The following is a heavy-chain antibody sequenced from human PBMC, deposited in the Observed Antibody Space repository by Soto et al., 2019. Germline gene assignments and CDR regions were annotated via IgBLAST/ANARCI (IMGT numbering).Heavy chain of an antibody. CDR2: MYNTGST. J-gene: IGHJ6*02. CDR1: GGSISGYY. D-gene: IGHD2-21*02. Sequence: QVQLQESGPGLVKPSETLSLTCTVSGGSISGYYWSWIRQPPGKGLEWIGYMYNTGSTVYNPSFKSRVTISVDTSKNQFYLKLNSVTTADTAVYYCARDLWGYCGTDCYPLDVWGQGTTVIVSS. CDR3: ARDLWGYCGTDCYPLDV. V-gene: IGHV4-59*01.